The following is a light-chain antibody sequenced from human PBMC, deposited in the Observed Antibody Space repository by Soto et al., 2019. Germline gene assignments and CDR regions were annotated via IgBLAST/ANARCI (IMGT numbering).Light chain of an antibody. Sequence: QSVLTQPASVSGSPGQSITISCTGTNSDIGGYNYVSWYQQHPGKAPKLMIYDVSNRPSGVSYRFSGSKSGNTASLTISGLQAEDEADYYCSSYTGSSTLVFGGGTKLTVL. CDR3: SSYTGSSTLV. CDR1: NSDIGGYNY. J-gene: IGLJ3*02. V-gene: IGLV2-14*03. CDR2: DVS.